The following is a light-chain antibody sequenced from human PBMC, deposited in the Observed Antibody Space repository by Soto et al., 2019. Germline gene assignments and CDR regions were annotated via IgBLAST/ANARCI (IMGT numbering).Light chain of an antibody. CDR1: HNVDIY. J-gene: IGKJ5*01. V-gene: IGKV3-11*01. CDR2: DAS. CDR3: QQRKHWSPLT. Sequence: EVVLTQSPATLSLSPGETATLSCRARHNVDIYLACYQQKPGQAPRLLIYDASNRATGIPARFSGSGSGTDFTLTISSLEPEESAVYSCQQRKHWSPLTFGQGTRLE.